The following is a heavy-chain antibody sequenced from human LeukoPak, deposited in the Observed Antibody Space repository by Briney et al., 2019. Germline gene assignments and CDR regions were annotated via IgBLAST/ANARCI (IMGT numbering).Heavy chain of an antibody. D-gene: IGHD2-2*01. V-gene: IGHV4-59*01. CDR1: GGSISSYY. CDR3: ARVRVVPAAISAPRSYYFDY. Sequence: SETLSLTCTVSGGSISSYYWSWIRQPPGKGLEWIGYIYYSGSTNYNPSLKSRVTISVDTSKNQFSLKLSSVTAADTAVYYCARVRVVPAAISAPRSYYFDYWGQGTLVTVSS. CDR2: IYYSGST. J-gene: IGHJ4*02.